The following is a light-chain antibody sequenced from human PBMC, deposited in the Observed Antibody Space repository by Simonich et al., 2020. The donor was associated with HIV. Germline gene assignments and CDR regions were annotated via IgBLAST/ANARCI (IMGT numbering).Light chain of an antibody. J-gene: IGLJ2*01. CDR1: SGDVGSYNL. Sequence: QSALTQPASVSGSPGHSITISCTGTSGDVGSYNLVSWYQQHPGKAPKLMIYEVSKRPSGGPDRFSGSKSGNTASLTVSGLQAEDEADYYCSSYAGSNNLVFGGGTKLTVL. CDR3: SSYAGSNNLV. V-gene: IGLV2-8*01. CDR2: EVS.